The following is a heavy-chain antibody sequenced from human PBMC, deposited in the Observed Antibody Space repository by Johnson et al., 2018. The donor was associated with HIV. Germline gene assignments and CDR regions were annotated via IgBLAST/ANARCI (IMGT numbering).Heavy chain of an antibody. CDR1: GFTFSFYA. CDR2: ILYDGSNK. V-gene: IGHV3-30-3*01. D-gene: IGHD1-26*01. J-gene: IGHJ3*02. CDR3: VRGGATSYDAFDI. Sequence: QEQLVESGGGVAQPGRSLRLSCAASGFTFSFYAMHWVRQAPGKGLEWVALILYDGSNKYYADSVKGRFTISRDNSKNTLSLQMNSLRVGDTAVYYCVRGGATSYDAFDIWGQGTMVTVSS.